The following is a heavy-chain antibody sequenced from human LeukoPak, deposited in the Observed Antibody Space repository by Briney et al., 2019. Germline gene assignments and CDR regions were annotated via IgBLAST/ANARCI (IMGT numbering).Heavy chain of an antibody. CDR1: GFTVSSNY. J-gene: IGHJ6*02. D-gene: IGHD3-10*01. Sequence: GGSLRLSCAASGFTVSSNYMSWVRQAPGKGLEWVSVIYSGGSTYYADSVKGRFTISRDSSKNTLYLQMNSLRAEDTAVYYCARDLGFGELGTYYYYGMDVWGQGTTVTVSS. CDR3: ARDLGFGELGTYYYYGMDV. V-gene: IGHV3-66*01. CDR2: IYSGGST.